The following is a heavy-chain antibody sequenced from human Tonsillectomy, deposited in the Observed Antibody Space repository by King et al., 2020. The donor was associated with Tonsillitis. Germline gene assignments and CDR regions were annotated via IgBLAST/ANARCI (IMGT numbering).Heavy chain of an antibody. CDR2: IWFDGSNK. CDR1: GFTFSGYG. Sequence: VQLVESGGGVVQPGRSLRLSCAASGFTFSGYGMHCVRQAPGKGLEWVAIIWFDGSNKYYADSVKGRFTISIDNSKNTLYLQMHSLRAEDTAVYYCAGEGYYYDSSGSNPFDYWGQGTLVTVSS. V-gene: IGHV3-33*01. D-gene: IGHD3-22*01. CDR3: AGEGYYYDSSGSNPFDY. J-gene: IGHJ4*02.